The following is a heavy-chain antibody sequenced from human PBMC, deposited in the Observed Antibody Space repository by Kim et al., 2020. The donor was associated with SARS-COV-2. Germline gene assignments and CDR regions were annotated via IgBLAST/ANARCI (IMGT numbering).Heavy chain of an antibody. V-gene: IGHV1-3*01. Sequence: KYSQKFQGRVTITRDTSASTAYMELSSLRSEETAMYYCARDRLTTVSTFDYWGQGTLVTVSS. J-gene: IGHJ4*02. D-gene: IGHD4-4*01. CDR3: ARDRLTTVSTFDY.